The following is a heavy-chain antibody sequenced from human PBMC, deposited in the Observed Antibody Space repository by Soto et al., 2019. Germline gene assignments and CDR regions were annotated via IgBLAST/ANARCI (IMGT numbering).Heavy chain of an antibody. Sequence: GGSLRLSCAASGFTFSSYEMNWVRQAPGKGLEWVSYISSSGSTIYYADSVKGRFTISRDNAKNSLYLQMNSLRAEDTAVYYCARDRHVYGDYLYYYYGMDVWGQGTTVTVSS. J-gene: IGHJ6*02. D-gene: IGHD4-17*01. V-gene: IGHV3-48*03. CDR2: ISSSGSTI. CDR1: GFTFSSYE. CDR3: ARDRHVYGDYLYYYYGMDV.